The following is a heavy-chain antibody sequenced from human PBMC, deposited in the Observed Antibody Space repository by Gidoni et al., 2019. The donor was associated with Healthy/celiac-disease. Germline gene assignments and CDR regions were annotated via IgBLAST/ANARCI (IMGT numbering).Heavy chain of an antibody. CDR1: GFTFGDYA. J-gene: IGHJ6*02. CDR2: IRSKAYGGTT. CDR3: TRDRIGYYYDSSGFLMDV. Sequence: EVQLVESGGGLVQPGRSLRLSCTASGFTFGDYAMSWFRQAPGKGLEWVGFIRSKAYGGTTEYAASVKGRFTISRDDSKSIAYLQMNSLKTEDTAVYYCTRDRIGYYYDSSGFLMDVWGQGTTVTVSS. V-gene: IGHV3-49*03. D-gene: IGHD3-22*01.